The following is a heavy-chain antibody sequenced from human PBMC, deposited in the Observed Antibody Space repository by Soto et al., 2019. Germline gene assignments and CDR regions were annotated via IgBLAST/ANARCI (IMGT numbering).Heavy chain of an antibody. CDR2: IIPILGIA. CDR3: ARRGYSSSWYGFDY. D-gene: IGHD6-13*01. Sequence: QVQLVQSGAEVKKPGSSVKVSCKASGGTFSSYTISWVRQAPGQGLEWMGRIIPILGIANCAQKFQGRVTITADKSTSTAYRELSSLRYEDTAVYYCARRGYSSSWYGFDYWGQGTLVTVSS. V-gene: IGHV1-69*02. J-gene: IGHJ4*02. CDR1: GGTFSSYT.